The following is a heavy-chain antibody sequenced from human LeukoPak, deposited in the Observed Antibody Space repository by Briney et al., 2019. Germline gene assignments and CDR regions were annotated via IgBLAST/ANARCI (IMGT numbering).Heavy chain of an antibody. Sequence: SETLSLTCAVYGGSFSGYYWSWIRQPPGKGLEWIGEINHSGSTNYNPSLKSRVTISVDTSKNQFSLKLSSVTAADTAVYYCARARRWNAAVEGWWFDPWGQGSLVTVSS. J-gene: IGHJ5*02. CDR2: INHSGST. CDR1: GGSFSGYY. CDR3: ARARRWNAAVEGWWFDP. V-gene: IGHV4-34*01. D-gene: IGHD1-1*01.